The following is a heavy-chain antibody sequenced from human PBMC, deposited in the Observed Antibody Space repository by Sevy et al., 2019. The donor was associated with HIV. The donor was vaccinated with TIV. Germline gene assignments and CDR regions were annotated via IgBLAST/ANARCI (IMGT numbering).Heavy chain of an antibody. CDR1: GFSFSSNA. CDR2: ISKNGNYK. V-gene: IGHV3-30*18. CDR3: AKDSGYSIGWYPSFDP. D-gene: IGHD6-19*01. Sequence: GGSLRLSCVVSGFSFSSNAMHWVRQAPGKGLVWVAVISKNGNYKAYGASVKGRFTISRDNSENPVYLQMSGLRNEDTGIYYCAKDSGYSIGWYPSFDPWGQGTLVTVSS. J-gene: IGHJ5*02.